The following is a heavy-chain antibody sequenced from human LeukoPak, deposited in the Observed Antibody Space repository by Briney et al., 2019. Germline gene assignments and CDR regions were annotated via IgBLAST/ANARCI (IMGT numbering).Heavy chain of an antibody. D-gene: IGHD2-2*01. CDR1: GYTFTSYD. V-gene: IGHV1-8*01. J-gene: IGHJ4*02. CDR2: MKPNNGRT. CDR3: ARNLAMTGGFDT. Sequence: ASVKVSCKTSGYTFTSYDINWVRHAPGQGLEWLGWMKPNNGRTGYAQTFQGRVTMTRDTSISTAYMELRSLRSEDTAVYYCARNLAMTGGFDTWGQGTLVTVSS.